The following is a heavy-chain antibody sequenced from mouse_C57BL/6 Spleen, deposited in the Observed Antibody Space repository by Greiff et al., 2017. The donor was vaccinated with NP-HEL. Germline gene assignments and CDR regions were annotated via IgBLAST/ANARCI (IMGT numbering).Heavy chain of an antibody. CDR1: GYTFTSYW. CDR3: ATTAQATRDY. Sequence: QVQLQQSGAELVKPGASVKLSCKASGYTFTSYWMQWVKQRPGQGLEWIGEIDPSDSYTNYNQKFKGKATLTVDTSSSTADMQLSSLTSEDSAVYDCATTAQATRDYWGQGTTLTVSS. V-gene: IGHV1-50*01. D-gene: IGHD3-2*02. J-gene: IGHJ2*01. CDR2: IDPSDSYT.